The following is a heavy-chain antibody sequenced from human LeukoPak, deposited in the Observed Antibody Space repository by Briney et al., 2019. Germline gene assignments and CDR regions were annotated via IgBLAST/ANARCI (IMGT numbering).Heavy chain of an antibody. Sequence: GGTLRLSCAASGFTFSSYAMSWVRQAPGKGLEWVSAISGSGGSTYYADSVKGRFTISRDNSKNTLYLQMNSLRAEDTAVYYCAKDQVRYYDSSGYYHTFDYWGQGTLVTVSS. CDR1: GFTFSSYA. D-gene: IGHD3-22*01. CDR3: AKDQVRYYDSSGYYHTFDY. V-gene: IGHV3-23*01. J-gene: IGHJ4*02. CDR2: ISGSGGST.